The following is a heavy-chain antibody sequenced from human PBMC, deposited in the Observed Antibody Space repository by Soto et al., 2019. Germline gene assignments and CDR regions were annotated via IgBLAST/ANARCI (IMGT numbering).Heavy chain of an antibody. Sequence: PSDTLSLTCTVSGGSISSGSYYWAWIRQPPGKGLEWLGSMSYSGTTYYNTSLKRRATISVDTTKNQYSLKVTSVTAADTAGEYGVRQDYYESRGWGGGTLGTV. D-gene: IGHD3-22*01. V-gene: IGHV4-39*01. CDR1: GGSISSGSYY. CDR2: MSYSGTT. J-gene: IGHJ1*01. CDR3: VRQDYYESRG.